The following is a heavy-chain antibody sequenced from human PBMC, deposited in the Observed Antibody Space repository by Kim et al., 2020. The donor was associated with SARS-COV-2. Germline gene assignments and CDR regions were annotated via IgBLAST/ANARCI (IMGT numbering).Heavy chain of an antibody. CDR3: ARPNVDTATPYWYFDL. D-gene: IGHD5-18*01. V-gene: IGHV4-39*01. J-gene: IGHJ2*01. Sequence: SLKSRVTISVDTSKNQFSLKLSSVTAADTAVYYCARPNVDTATPYWYFDLWGRGTLVTVSS.